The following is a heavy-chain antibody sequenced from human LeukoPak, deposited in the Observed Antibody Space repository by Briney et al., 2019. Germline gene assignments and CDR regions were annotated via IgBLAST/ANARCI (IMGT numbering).Heavy chain of an antibody. Sequence: GGSLRLSCEASGFTFSSYAMSWVRQAPGKGLEWVSTISGSGGRTYYADSVKGRFTISRDNSKNTLSVQMNSLRDEDRAVYYCAKAQYSSSWLGGWFDPWGQGTLVTVSS. J-gene: IGHJ5*02. CDR2: ISGSGGRT. CDR3: AKAQYSSSWLGGWFDP. CDR1: GFTFSSYA. D-gene: IGHD6-13*01. V-gene: IGHV3-23*01.